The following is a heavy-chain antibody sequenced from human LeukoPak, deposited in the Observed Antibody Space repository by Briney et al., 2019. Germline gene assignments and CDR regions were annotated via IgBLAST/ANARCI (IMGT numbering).Heavy chain of an antibody. CDR3: ARDPGGDNAY. CDR1: GFTVRSNY. V-gene: IGHV3-66*01. D-gene: IGHD4-17*01. CDR2: IFNDGST. J-gene: IGHJ4*02. Sequence: GGSLRLSCAASGFTVRSNYMSWVRQAPRKGLEWVSLIFNDGSTYYADSVKARFTISRDNSMDTLYLQMNSLRVEDTAVYYCARDPGGDNAYWGQGTLVTVSS.